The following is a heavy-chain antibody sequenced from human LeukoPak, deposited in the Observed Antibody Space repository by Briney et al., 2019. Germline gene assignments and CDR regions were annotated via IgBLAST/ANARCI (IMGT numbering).Heavy chain of an antibody. CDR3: ARVLFYSSGNKSNRVDY. J-gene: IGHJ4*02. CDR2: INPNSGGT. V-gene: IGHV1-2*02. CDR1: GYTFTGYY. Sequence: ASVKVSCKASGYTFTGYYMHWVRQAPGQGLEWMGWINPNSGGTNNAQKFQGRVTMTRDTSISTAYMELSRLRSDDTAVYYCARVLFYSSGNKSNRVDYWGQGTLVTVSS. D-gene: IGHD6-25*01.